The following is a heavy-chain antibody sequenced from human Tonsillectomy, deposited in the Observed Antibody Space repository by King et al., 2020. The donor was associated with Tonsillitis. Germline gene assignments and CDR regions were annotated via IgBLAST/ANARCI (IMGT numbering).Heavy chain of an antibody. CDR1: GYIFTSSD. V-gene: IGHV1-18*01. CDR2: ISAYNGHI. D-gene: IGHD3-10*01. Sequence: QLVQSGAEVKKPGASVKVSCKASGYIFTSSDISWVRQAPGQGLEWRGWISAYNGHINYAQKLQGRGTMTTDTSTSTAYMEPRSLRSDDTAVYYCARGLVRGVILDYFDYWGQGTLVTVSS. CDR3: ARGLVRGVILDYFDY. J-gene: IGHJ4*02.